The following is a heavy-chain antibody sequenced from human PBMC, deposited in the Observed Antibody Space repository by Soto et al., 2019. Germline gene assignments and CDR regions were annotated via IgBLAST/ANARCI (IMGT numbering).Heavy chain of an antibody. J-gene: IGHJ4*02. D-gene: IGHD3-9*01. CDR1: GYSFTSYW. V-gene: IGHV5-51*01. Sequence: GESLKISCKGSGYSFTSYWIGWVRQMPGKGLEWMGIIYPGDSDTRYSPSFQGQVTISADKSISTAYLQWSSLKASDTAMYYCARSGRGYYDILTGYYKNFDYWGQGTLVTVSS. CDR3: ARSGRGYYDILTGYYKNFDY. CDR2: IYPGDSDT.